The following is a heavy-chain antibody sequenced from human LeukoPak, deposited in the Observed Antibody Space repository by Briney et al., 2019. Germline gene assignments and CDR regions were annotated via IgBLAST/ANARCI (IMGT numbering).Heavy chain of an antibody. CDR3: ARRGAVAGHFDY. CDR2: IYHSGST. CDR1: GGSISSSNW. Sequence: SETLSLTCAVSGGSISSSNWWSWVRQPPGKGREWIGEIYHSGSTNYNPSLKSRVTISVDKSKNQFSLKLSSVTAADTAVYYCARRGAVAGHFDYWGQGNLVTVSS. D-gene: IGHD6-19*01. V-gene: IGHV4-4*02. J-gene: IGHJ4*02.